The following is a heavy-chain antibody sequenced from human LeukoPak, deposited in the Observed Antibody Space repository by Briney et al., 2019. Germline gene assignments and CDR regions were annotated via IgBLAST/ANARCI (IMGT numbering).Heavy chain of an antibody. J-gene: IGHJ4*02. Sequence: GGSLRLSCAASGFTFSYYAMYWVRQAPGKGLEWVALISYDGHNEYYADSVKGRFTISRDNSKNTLYLQVHSLRAEDTAVYYCAWGTDSSNYYLPDYWGQGTLVIVSS. CDR3: AWGTDSSNYYLPDY. CDR1: GFTFSYYA. CDR2: ISYDGHNE. D-gene: IGHD3-22*01. V-gene: IGHV3-30-3*01.